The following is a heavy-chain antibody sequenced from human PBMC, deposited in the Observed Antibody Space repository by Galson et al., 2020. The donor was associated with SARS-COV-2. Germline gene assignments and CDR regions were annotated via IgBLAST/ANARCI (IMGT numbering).Heavy chain of an antibody. CDR2: IFWDDDR. CDR1: GFSLTTSGVA. V-gene: IGHV2-5*02. D-gene: IGHD3-10*01. Sequence: VSGPTLVKPTQTLTLTCTFSGFSLTTSGVAVGWIRQPPGKAPEWLALIFWDDDRRHNPSLKTRVAITKDTSRNQVVLTITNLDSVDTATYYCVHSHAYQYGSGSWDYWGQGTLVTVSS. CDR3: VHSHAYQYGSGSWDY. J-gene: IGHJ4*02.